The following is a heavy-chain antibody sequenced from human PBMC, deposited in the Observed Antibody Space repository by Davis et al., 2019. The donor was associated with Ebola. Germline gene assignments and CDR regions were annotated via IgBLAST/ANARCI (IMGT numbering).Heavy chain of an antibody. CDR3: AREGDTAMALNYYGMDV. D-gene: IGHD5-18*01. Sequence: GESLQISCAASLFPFTRYAMHWVRPPPGKGLAWGPVISYSGTNKYYADSVKGRFTISRDNSKNKLYLQMNSLRAEDTAVYYCAREGDTAMALNYYGMDVWGKGTTVTVSS. CDR1: LFPFTRYA. J-gene: IGHJ6*04. V-gene: IGHV3-30*04. CDR2: ISYSGTNK.